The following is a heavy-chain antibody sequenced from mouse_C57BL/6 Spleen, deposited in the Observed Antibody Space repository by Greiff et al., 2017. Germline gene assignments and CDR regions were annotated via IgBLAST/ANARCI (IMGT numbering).Heavy chain of an antibody. V-gene: IGHV14-3*01. Sequence: EVQLQQSVAELVRPGASVKLSCKASGYNIKNSYMHWVKQRPEQGLEWIGRIDPANGNTKSAQKFQGQATITADTSSNHAYLQLNSLTSEDTAIYFCARDPVAGYAFDYWGQGTTLTVSA. CDR1: GYNIKNSY. D-gene: IGHD1-1*01. CDR3: ARDPVAGYAFDY. CDR2: IDPANGNT. J-gene: IGHJ2*01.